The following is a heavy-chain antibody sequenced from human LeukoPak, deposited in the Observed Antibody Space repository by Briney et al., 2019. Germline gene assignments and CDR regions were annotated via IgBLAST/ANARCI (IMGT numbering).Heavy chain of an antibody. CDR1: GGSISSYY. CDR3: ARADIAAAGKQPFDI. V-gene: IGHV4-59*01. D-gene: IGHD6-13*01. Sequence: PSETLSLTCTVSGGSISSYYWSWIRQPPGKGLEWIGYIYYSGSTNYNPSLKSRVTISVDTSKNQFSLKLSSVTAADTAVYYCARADIAAAGKQPFDIWGQGTMVTVSS. CDR2: IYYSGST. J-gene: IGHJ3*02.